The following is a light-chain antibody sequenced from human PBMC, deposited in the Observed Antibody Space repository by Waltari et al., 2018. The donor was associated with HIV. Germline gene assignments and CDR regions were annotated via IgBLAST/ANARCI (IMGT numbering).Light chain of an antibody. CDR1: QSVSSSY. V-gene: IGKV3-20*01. J-gene: IGKJ2*01. CDR2: GAS. CDR3: QQYGSSPYT. Sequence: EIVLTQCPGTLSLSPGARDTLSCRASQSVSSSYLAWYQQKPGQAPRLLIYGASSRATGIPDRFSGSGSGTDFTLTISRLEPEDFAVYYCQQYGSSPYTFGQGTKLEIK.